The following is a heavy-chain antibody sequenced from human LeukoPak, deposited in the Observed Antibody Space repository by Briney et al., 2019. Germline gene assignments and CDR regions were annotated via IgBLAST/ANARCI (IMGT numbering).Heavy chain of an antibody. CDR2: IYYSGST. CDR1: GGSISSYY. Sequence: SETLSLTCTVSGGSISSYYWSWIRQPPGKGLEWIGYIYYSGSTNYNPSLKSRVTISVDTSKNQFSLKLSSVTAEDTAVYYCARDLGGNSFDYWGQGTLVTVSS. D-gene: IGHD4-23*01. CDR3: ARDLGGNSFDY. J-gene: IGHJ4*02. V-gene: IGHV4-59*12.